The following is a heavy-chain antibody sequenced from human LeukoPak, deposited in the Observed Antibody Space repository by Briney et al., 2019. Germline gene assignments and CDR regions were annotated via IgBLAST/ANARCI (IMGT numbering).Heavy chain of an antibody. CDR1: GFTFTTYW. Sequence: GESLKISCSASGFTFTTYWMTRVRQAPGKGLEWVANIKQDGSEKYYVGSVKGRFTISRDNAKNSLYLQMDSLRAEETAVYYCARGGYMFDPWGQGTLVTVSS. CDR2: IKQDGSEK. D-gene: IGHD6-13*01. J-gene: IGHJ5*02. CDR3: ARGGYMFDP. V-gene: IGHV3-7*01.